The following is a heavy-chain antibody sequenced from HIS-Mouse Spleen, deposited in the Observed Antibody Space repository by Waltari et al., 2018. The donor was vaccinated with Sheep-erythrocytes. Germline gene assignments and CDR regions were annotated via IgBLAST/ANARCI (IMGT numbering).Heavy chain of an antibody. Sequence: QVQLVESGGGLVQPGRSLRLSFSASGFPFSSYGMHWFRQAPGKGLEWVAVISYDGSNKYYADSVKGRFTISRDNSKNTLYLQMNSLRAEDTAVYYCAKVRTVNYWYFDLWGRGTLVTVSS. CDR3: AKVRTVNYWYFDL. J-gene: IGHJ2*01. D-gene: IGHD1-1*01. CDR2: ISYDGSNK. V-gene: IGHV3-30*18. CDR1: GFPFSSYG.